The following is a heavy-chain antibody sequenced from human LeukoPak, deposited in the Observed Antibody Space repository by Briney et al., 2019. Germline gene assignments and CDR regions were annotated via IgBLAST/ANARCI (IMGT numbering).Heavy chain of an antibody. D-gene: IGHD3-22*01. Sequence: GASVTVSCKASVYTFSTYPMNWLGQAPAQGLEWMGWINTNTGSPTYAQGLTGRFVFSLDTSVSTAFLQISSLKAEDTALSYCVRGIDTTGYFNYWGQGTLVTVSS. V-gene: IGHV7-4-1*02. J-gene: IGHJ4*02. CDR1: VYTFSTYP. CDR2: INTNTGSP. CDR3: VRGIDTTGYFNY.